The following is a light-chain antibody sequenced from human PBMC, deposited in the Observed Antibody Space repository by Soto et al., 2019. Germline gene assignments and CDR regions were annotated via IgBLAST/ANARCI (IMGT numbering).Light chain of an antibody. V-gene: IGKV2-24*01. Sequence: DVVLTQTPLSSPVTLGQPASISCRSSQSLVHSDGNTYLSWLQQRPGQPPRLLIYQISNRFSGVPDRFRGSGAVTEFTLTISSVEAEDVGVYSCVQFSNYPRTFGQGPRVEIK. CDR3: VQFSNYPRT. CDR2: QIS. CDR1: QSLVHSDGNTY. J-gene: IGKJ1*01.